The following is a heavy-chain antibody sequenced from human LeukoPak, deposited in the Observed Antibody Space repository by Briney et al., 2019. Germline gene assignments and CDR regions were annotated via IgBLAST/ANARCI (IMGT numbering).Heavy chain of an antibody. Sequence: SETLSLTCAVSAGSISSGGYSWSWIRQPPWKGLEWIGEINHSGSTNYNPSLKSRVTISVDTPKNQFSLKQSSVTAADTAVYYCARGSYAFDIWGQGTMVTVPS. CDR1: AGSISSGGYS. V-gene: IGHV4-34*01. J-gene: IGHJ3*02. CDR3: ARGSYAFDI. CDR2: INHSGST.